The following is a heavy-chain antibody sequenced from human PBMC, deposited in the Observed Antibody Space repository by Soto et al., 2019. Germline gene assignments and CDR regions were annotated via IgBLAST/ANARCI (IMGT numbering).Heavy chain of an antibody. CDR3: ARGFEVVIADYYYAMDV. D-gene: IGHD3-3*01. CDR2: FSAYNGNT. CDR1: GYTFSSYG. V-gene: IGHV1-18*01. Sequence: ASVKVSCKASGYTFSSYGISWVRQAPGQGLEWMGWFSAYNGNTNYAQQLQGRVTMTTDTSTSTAYMELRSLRSDDTAVYYCARGFEVVIADYYYAMDVWGQGTTVTVSS. J-gene: IGHJ6*02.